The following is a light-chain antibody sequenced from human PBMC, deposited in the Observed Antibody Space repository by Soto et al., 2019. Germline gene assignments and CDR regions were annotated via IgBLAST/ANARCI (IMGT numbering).Light chain of an antibody. J-gene: IGKJ3*01. CDR2: DAS. CDR1: QSVASSL. V-gene: IGKV3-20*01. Sequence: EIVLTQSPGTLSLSPGERATLSCRASQSVASSLLAWYRQKPVQTPRLLIYDASSRATGIPDRISGSGSGTDFTLTISRLEPEDFAVYYCQQYGSAPFTFGPGTKVDIK. CDR3: QQYGSAPFT.